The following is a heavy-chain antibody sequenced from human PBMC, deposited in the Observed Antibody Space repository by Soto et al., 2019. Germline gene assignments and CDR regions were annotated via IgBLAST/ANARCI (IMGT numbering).Heavy chain of an antibody. CDR1: GFTFSSYS. CDR2: ISSISSTI. CDR3: AREGHPLNWFDP. Sequence: TGGSLRLSCAASGFTFSSYSMNWVRQAPGKGLEWVSYISSISSTIYYADSVKGRFTISRDNAKNSLYLQMNSLRAEDTAVYYCAREGHPLNWFDPWGQGTLVTVSS. J-gene: IGHJ5*02. V-gene: IGHV3-48*01.